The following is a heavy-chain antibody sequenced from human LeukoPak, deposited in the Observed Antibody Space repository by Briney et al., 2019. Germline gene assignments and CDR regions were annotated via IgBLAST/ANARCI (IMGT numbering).Heavy chain of an antibody. CDR1: GGSISSHH. CDR3: AAEDYDFWSGYAQLPDY. J-gene: IGHJ4*02. Sequence: SETLSLTCTVSGGSISSHHWNWIRQPPGKGLEWIGYIYYSGSTNYNPSLKSRVTVSVDTSKNQFSLKLSSVTAADTAVYYCAAEDYDFWSGYAQLPDYWGQGTLVTVSS. V-gene: IGHV4-59*08. CDR2: IYYSGST. D-gene: IGHD3-3*01.